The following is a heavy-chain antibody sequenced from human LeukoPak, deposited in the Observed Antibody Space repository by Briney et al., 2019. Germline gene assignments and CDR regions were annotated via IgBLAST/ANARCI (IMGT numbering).Heavy chain of an antibody. CDR3: ARGAYASSWLNFDY. D-gene: IGHD6-13*01. J-gene: IGHJ4*02. Sequence: PGGSLRLSCAASGFTFSSYAMHWVRQAPGKGLEWVAVIAYDGSNKYYVDSGKGRFTISRDNSKNTLYLQMNSLRAEDTAVYYCARGAYASSWLNFDYWGQGTLVTVSS. CDR2: IAYDGSNK. CDR1: GFTFSSYA. V-gene: IGHV3-30*04.